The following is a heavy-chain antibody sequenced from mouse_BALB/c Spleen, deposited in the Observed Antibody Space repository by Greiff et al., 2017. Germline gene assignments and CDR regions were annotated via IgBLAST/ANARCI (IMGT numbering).Heavy chain of an antibody. CDR3: ASAYGNHFAY. V-gene: IGHV5-9-4*01. CDR2: ISSGGSYT. Sequence: EVQRVESGGGLVKPGGSLKLSCAASGFTFSSYAMSWVRQSPEKRLEWVAEISSGGSYTYYPDTVTGRFTISRDNAKNTLYLEMSSLRSEDTAMYYCASAYGNHFAYWGQGTLVTVSA. J-gene: IGHJ3*01. D-gene: IGHD2-1*01. CDR1: GFTFSSYA.